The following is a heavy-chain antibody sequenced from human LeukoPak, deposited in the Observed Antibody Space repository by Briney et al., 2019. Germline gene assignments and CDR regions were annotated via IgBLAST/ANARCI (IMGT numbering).Heavy chain of an antibody. V-gene: IGHV3-73*01. J-gene: IGHJ3*02. Sequence: GGSLKLSCAASGFTLSESAIHWVHQASGKGLEWVGRIRSKANNYATAYAASVKGRFTISRDDSKKTTYLQMNSLKTEDSAVYYCSRYRGDSDAFDMWGQGTMVTVSS. CDR3: SRYRGDSDAFDM. CDR1: GFTLSESA. CDR2: IRSKANNYAT. D-gene: IGHD3-16*01.